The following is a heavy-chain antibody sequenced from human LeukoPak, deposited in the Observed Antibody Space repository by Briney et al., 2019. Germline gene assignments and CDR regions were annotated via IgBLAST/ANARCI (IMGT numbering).Heavy chain of an antibody. Sequence: SETLSLTCTVSGVSISTNYWNWIRQSPEKGLEWIGYISNSGSADRHPSLKSRATISLDPSKNQLSLSLNSVTAADTAVYFCAGYDHSNYLAYWGQGARVTVSS. D-gene: IGHD3-16*01. CDR3: AGYDHSNYLAY. V-gene: IGHV4-59*13. CDR2: ISNSGSA. J-gene: IGHJ4*02. CDR1: GVSISTNY.